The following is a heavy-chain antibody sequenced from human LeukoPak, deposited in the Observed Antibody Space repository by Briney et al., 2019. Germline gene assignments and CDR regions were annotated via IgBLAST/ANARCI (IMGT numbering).Heavy chain of an antibody. CDR3: TRDLMDYDVSTGLHHYYMDV. V-gene: IGHV3-30-3*01. J-gene: IGHJ6*02. Sequence: PGGSLRLSCAASGFTFNNYAMHWVRQAPGKGLEWVAVKSYDGSNKYYADSVKGRFTISRDNSKNTLFLQMNSLRAEDTAVYYCTRDLMDYDVSTGLHHYYMDVWGQGTTVTVSS. CDR1: GFTFNNYA. CDR2: KSYDGSNK. D-gene: IGHD3-9*01.